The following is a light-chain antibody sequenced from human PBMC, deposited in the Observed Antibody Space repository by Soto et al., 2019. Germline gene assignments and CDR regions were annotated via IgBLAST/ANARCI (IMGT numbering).Light chain of an antibody. CDR3: QSYDSSLSGYV. CDR2: ENN. J-gene: IGLJ1*01. Sequence: QSVLTQPPSVSEAPGQRVTISCTGSSSNIGAGYEAHWYQQVPGTAPKLLIYENNNRPSGVPDRFSGSQSGTSASLAITGLHAEDEAEYYCQSYDSSLSGYVFGTGTKLPVL. CDR1: SSNIGAGYE. V-gene: IGLV1-40*01.